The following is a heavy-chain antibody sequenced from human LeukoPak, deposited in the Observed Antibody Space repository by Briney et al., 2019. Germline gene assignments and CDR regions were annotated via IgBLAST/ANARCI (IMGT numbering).Heavy chain of an antibody. CDR2: IYYSGST. J-gene: IGHJ4*02. Sequence: SETLSLTCTVSGGSISSYYWSWIRQPPGKGLEWIGYIYYSGSTNYNPSLKSRVTISVDKSKNQFSLKLTSVTAADTAVYYCARQDYGGNSPYFDYWGQGTLVTVSS. CDR3: ARQDYGGNSPYFDY. CDR1: GGSISSYY. V-gene: IGHV4-59*08. D-gene: IGHD4-23*01.